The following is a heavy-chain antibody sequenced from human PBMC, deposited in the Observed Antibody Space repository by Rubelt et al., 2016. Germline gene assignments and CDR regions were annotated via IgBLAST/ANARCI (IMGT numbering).Heavy chain of an antibody. Sequence: LEWMGWISAYNGNTNYAQKLQGRVTMTRDTSTSTVYMELSSLRSEDTAVYYCASSYSSGYWSGMDVWGQGTTVTVSS. J-gene: IGHJ6*02. V-gene: IGHV1-18*01. CDR2: ISAYNGNT. CDR3: ASSYSSGYWSGMDV. D-gene: IGHD3-22*01.